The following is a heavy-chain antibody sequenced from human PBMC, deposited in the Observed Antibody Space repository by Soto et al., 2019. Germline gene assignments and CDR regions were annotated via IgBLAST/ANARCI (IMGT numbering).Heavy chain of an antibody. Sequence: SETLSLTCAVSGVSINNNNWWNWVRQPPGKGLEWIGEIYPDGSTHYTPSLRSRVTMSVDKSKNQFFLRLSSVTAADTAIYYCARGYSSRWYYFDYWGQGILVTVSP. CDR3: ARGYSSRWYYFDY. CDR2: IYPDGST. J-gene: IGHJ4*02. CDR1: GVSINNNNW. V-gene: IGHV4-4*02. D-gene: IGHD6-13*01.